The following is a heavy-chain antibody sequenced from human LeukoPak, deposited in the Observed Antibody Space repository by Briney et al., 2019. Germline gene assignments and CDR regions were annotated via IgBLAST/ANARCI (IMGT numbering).Heavy chain of an antibody. CDR2: IIPIFGTA. V-gene: IGHV1-69*05. CDR3: ARDLGYCSSTSCWTFDY. Sequence: SVKVSCKASGGTFSSYAISWVRQAPGQGLEWMGGIIPIFGTANYAQKLQGRVTMTTDTSTSTAYMELRSLRSDDTAVYYCARDLGYCSSTSCWTFDYWGQGTLVTVSS. J-gene: IGHJ4*02. CDR1: GGTFSSYA. D-gene: IGHD2-2*01.